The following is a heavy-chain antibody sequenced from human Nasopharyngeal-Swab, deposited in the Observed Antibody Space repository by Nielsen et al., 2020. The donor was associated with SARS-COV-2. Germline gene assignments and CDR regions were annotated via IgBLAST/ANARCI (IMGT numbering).Heavy chain of an antibody. J-gene: IGHJ4*02. Sequence: GGSLRLSCATSGFVFSASAMHWVRQASGKGLEWLGRIGDKDHNYATTYGASVKGRFTISRDDSKNTAFLQMDSLKTEDTALYYCTTDFYFDYWGQGTLVTVSS. CDR1: GFVFSASA. CDR3: TTDFYFDY. V-gene: IGHV3-73*01. CDR2: IGDKDHNYAT.